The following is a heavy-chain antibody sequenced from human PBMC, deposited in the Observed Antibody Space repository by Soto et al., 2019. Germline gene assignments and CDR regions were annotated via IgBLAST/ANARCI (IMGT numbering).Heavy chain of an antibody. J-gene: IGHJ6*01. Sequence: SETLSLTCTVSGGSIRSGGYYWSWVRQNPRRGLEWIGNIYYSGNTYYNPSLKSRLTISVDTSKNQFSLNLSSVTAADTAVYYCASDRLMATAGAARHYFGLDVWGQGTTVTVSS. D-gene: IGHD5-18*01. CDR1: GGSIRSGGYY. CDR3: ASDRLMATAGAARHYFGLDV. V-gene: IGHV4-31*03. CDR2: IYYSGNT.